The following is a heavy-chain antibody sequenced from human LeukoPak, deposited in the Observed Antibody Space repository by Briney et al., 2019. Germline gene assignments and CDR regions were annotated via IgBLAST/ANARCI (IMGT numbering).Heavy chain of an antibody. CDR2: IYSGGST. CDR3: ASQSLTYYYDSSGQHDAFDI. V-gene: IGHV3-53*01. J-gene: IGHJ3*02. Sequence: GVSLRLSCAASGFTVSSNYMSWVRQAPGKGLEWVSVIYSGGSTYYADSVKGRFTISRDNSKNTLYLQMNSLRAEDTAVYYCASQSLTYYYDSSGQHDAFDIWGQGTMVTVSS. D-gene: IGHD3-22*01. CDR1: GFTVSSNY.